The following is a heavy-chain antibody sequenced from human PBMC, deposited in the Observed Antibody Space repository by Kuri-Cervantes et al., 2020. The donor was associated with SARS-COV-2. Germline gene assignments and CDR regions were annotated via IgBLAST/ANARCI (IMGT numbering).Heavy chain of an antibody. CDR3: ARDRRSIYYDSSGYYIDYYYYGMEV. CDR1: GYTFTGYY. D-gene: IGHD3-22*01. CDR2: INPNSGGT. J-gene: IGHJ6*02. Sequence: ASVKVSCKASGYTFTGYYMHWVRQAPGQGLEWMGWINPNSGGTNYAQKFQGRVTMTRDTSISTAYMELSRLRSDDTAVYYCARDRRSIYYDSSGYYIDYYYYGMEVWGQGTTVTVSS. V-gene: IGHV1-2*02.